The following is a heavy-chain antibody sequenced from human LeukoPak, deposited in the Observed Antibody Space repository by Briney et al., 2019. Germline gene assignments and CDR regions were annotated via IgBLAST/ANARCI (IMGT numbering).Heavy chain of an antibody. D-gene: IGHD6-13*01. J-gene: IGHJ6*02. CDR1: GGTFISYA. V-gene: IGHV1-69*13. CDR2: IIPIFGTA. Sequence: SVKVSCKASGGTFISYAISWVRQAPGQGLEWMGGIIPIFGTANYAQKFQGRVTITADESTSTAYMELSSLRSDDTAVYYCARAQIAAPLNLISLSGDYYYYGMDVWGQGTTVTVSS. CDR3: ARAQIAAPLNLISLSGDYYYYGMDV.